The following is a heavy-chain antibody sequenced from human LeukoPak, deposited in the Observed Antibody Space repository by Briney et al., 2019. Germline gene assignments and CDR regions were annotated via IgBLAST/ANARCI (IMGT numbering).Heavy chain of an antibody. J-gene: IGHJ4*02. V-gene: IGHV3-7*05. CDR1: GFTFSSYA. CDR3: AKGGSGWAFDY. D-gene: IGHD6-19*01. Sequence: GGSLRLSCAASGFTFSSYAMSWVRQAPGKGLEWVANIKQDGNEKYYVDSVKGRVTISRDNAKNSLYLQMNSLRAEDTAVYYCAKGGSGWAFDYWGQGTLVTVSS. CDR2: IKQDGNEK.